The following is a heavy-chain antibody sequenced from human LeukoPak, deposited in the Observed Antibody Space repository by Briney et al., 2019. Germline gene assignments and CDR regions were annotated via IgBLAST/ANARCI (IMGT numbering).Heavy chain of an antibody. J-gene: IGHJ4*02. CDR2: TYTGGDT. CDR1: GFTVISNY. CDR3: ARSKEAYGYFDF. D-gene: IGHD4-17*01. Sequence: PSGGSLRLSCVASGFTVISNYVAWVRQAPGKGLEWVSVTYTGGDTYYADSVKGRFTVSRDKSKNTLYLQVNSLRAEDTAVYYCARSKEAYGYFDFWGQGTLVTVSS. V-gene: IGHV3-53*01.